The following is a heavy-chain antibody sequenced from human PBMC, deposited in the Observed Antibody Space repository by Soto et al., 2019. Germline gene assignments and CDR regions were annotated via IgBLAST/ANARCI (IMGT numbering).Heavy chain of an antibody. CDR3: ARRRDWFDP. Sequence: QLQLQESGPGLVKPSETLSLTCTVSGGSISSSSYYWGWIRQPPGKGLEWIGSIYYSGSTYYTPSLKSRVTISVDTSKNQFSLKLSSVTAADAAVYYCARRRDWFDPWGQGTLVTVSS. CDR1: GGSISSSSYY. V-gene: IGHV4-39*01. J-gene: IGHJ5*02. CDR2: IYYSGST.